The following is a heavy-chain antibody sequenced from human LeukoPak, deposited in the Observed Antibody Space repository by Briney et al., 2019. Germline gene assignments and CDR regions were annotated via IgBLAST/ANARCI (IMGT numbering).Heavy chain of an antibody. CDR1: GFTFSSYG. V-gene: IGHV3-30*18. D-gene: IGHD6-19*01. Sequence: GGSLRLSCAASGFTFSSYGMHWVRQAPGKGLEWVAVISYDGSNKYYADSVKGRFTISRDNSENTLYLQMNSLGAEDTAVYYCAKDKGIAVAGPGGAFDIWGQGTMVTVSS. CDR3: AKDKGIAVAGPGGAFDI. J-gene: IGHJ3*02. CDR2: ISYDGSNK.